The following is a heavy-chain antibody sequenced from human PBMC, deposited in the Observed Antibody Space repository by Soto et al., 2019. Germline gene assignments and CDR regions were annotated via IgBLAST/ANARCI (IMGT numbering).Heavy chain of an antibody. CDR3: ARSRRGYSSPSGAFDI. CDR2: IIPIFGTA. J-gene: IGHJ3*02. Sequence: SVKVSCKASGGTFSSYAISWVRQAPGQGLEWMGGIIPIFGTANYAQKFQGRVTITADESTSTAYMELSSLRSEDTAVYYCARSRRGYSSPSGAFDIWGQGTMVTVSS. D-gene: IGHD6-13*01. CDR1: GGTFSSYA. V-gene: IGHV1-69*13.